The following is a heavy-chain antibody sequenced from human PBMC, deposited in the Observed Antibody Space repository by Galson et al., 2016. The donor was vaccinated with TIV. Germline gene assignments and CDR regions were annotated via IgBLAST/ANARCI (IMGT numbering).Heavy chain of an antibody. CDR3: ASDRNTALDTYHYYYGMDV. CDR1: GGTFSTYV. V-gene: IGHV1-69*13. J-gene: IGHJ6*02. Sequence: SVKVSCKASGGTFSTYVFNWVRLAPGQGLEWMGGIIPLFGTINYAQKFQGRVTITADESSTTVYMELNSPRSGDTAVYYCASDRNTALDTYHYYYGMDVWGQGTTVTVSS. CDR2: IIPLFGTI. D-gene: IGHD5-18*01.